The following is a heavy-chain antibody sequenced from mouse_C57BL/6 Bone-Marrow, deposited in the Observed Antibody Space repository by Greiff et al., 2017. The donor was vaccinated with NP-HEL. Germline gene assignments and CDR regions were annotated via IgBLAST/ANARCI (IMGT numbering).Heavy chain of an antibody. J-gene: IGHJ4*01. CDR2: FYPGDGVT. CDR1: GYAFSSSW. D-gene: IGHD1-1*01. V-gene: IGHV1-82*01. CDR3: ARYIITTVVEDYAMDY. Sequence: VKLQESGPELVKPGASVKISCKASGYAFSSSWMNWVKQRPGKGLAWIGRFYPGDGVTNYTGKFKGKATLTADKSSSTAYMQLSRLTYEDSAVYFCARYIITTVVEDYAMDYWGQGTSVTVSS.